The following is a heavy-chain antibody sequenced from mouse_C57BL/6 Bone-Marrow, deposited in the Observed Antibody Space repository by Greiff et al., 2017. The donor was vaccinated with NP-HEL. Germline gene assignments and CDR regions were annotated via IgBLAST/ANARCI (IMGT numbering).Heavy chain of an antibody. Sequence: QVHVKQPGAELVKPGASVKLSCKASGYTFTSYWMHWVKQRPGQGLEWIGMIHPNSGSTNYNEKFKSKATLTVDKSSSTAYMQLSSLTSEDSAVYYCARTGYGSHYAMDYWGQGTSVTVSS. V-gene: IGHV1-64*01. D-gene: IGHD1-1*01. CDR3: ARTGYGSHYAMDY. CDR2: IHPNSGST. J-gene: IGHJ4*01. CDR1: GYTFTSYW.